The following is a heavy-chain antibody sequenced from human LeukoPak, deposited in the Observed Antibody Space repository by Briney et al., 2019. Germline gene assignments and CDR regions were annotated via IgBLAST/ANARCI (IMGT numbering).Heavy chain of an antibody. V-gene: IGHV3-30*18. D-gene: IGHD6-13*01. Sequence: GGSLRLSCAASGFTFSSYGMHWVRQAPGKGLEWVAVISYDGSNKYYADSVKGRFTISRDNSKNTLYLQMNSLRDEDTAVYYCAKEQMGHIAAVDYWGQGTLVTVSS. CDR3: AKEQMGHIAAVDY. CDR1: GFTFSSYG. J-gene: IGHJ4*02. CDR2: ISYDGSNK.